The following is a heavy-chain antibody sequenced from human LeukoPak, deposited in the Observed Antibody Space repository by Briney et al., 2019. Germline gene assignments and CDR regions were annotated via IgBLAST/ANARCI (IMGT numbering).Heavy chain of an antibody. V-gene: IGHV3-30*03. Sequence: GTSLRLSCAASGFTFSTYGMHWVRQAPGKGLEWVALITYDGYYKYYSDSVKGRFTISSDTSKNTLSLQMNSLRAEDTAVYCARDLSPVVRASPMGYWGQGTLVTVSS. CDR2: ITYDGYYK. CDR3: ARDLSPVVRASPMGY. J-gene: IGHJ4*02. CDR1: GFTFSTYG. D-gene: IGHD3-10*01.